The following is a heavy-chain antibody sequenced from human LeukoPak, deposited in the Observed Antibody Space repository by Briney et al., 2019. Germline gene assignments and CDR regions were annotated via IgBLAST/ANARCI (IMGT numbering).Heavy chain of an antibody. V-gene: IGHV4-31*03. D-gene: IGHD2-2*01. CDR2: IYYSGST. CDR3: ARGGLFYCSSISCYPWFDP. CDR1: GGSISSGGYY. J-gene: IGHJ5*02. Sequence: SETLSLTCTVSGGSISSGGYYWSWIRQHPGKGLEWIGYIYYSGSTYYNPSLKSRVTISVDTSKNQFSLKLSSVTAADTAVYYCARGGLFYCSSISCYPWFDPWGQGTLVTVSS.